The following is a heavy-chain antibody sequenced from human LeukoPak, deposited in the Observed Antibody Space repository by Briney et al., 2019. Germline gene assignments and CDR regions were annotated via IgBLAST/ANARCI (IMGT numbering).Heavy chain of an antibody. D-gene: IGHD1-7*01. CDR3: SRRTYQDWFDP. CDR2: IYYSGSS. Sequence: SQTLSLTCTVSGGSISGGDSYWTWIRQPPGKGLEWIGYIYYSGSSYYNPSLKSRVTISVDTSNNHFSLRMTYVTAADTAMYYCSRRTYQDWFDPWGQGTLVTVSS. CDR1: GGSISGGDSY. V-gene: IGHV4-30-4*01. J-gene: IGHJ5*02.